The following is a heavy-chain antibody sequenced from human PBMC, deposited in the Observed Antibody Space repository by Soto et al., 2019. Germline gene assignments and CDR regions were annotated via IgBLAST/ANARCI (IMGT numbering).Heavy chain of an antibody. CDR3: AKDTSRIRPGIAFDY. D-gene: IGHD2-15*01. J-gene: IGHJ4*02. CDR2: ISGSGGST. CDR1: GFTFSSYA. V-gene: IGHV3-23*01. Sequence: GGSLRPSCAASGFTFSSYAMSWVRQAPGKGLEWVSAISGSGGSTYYADSVKGRFTISRDNSKNTLYLQMNSLRAEDTAVYYCAKDTSRIRPGIAFDYWGQGTLVTVSS.